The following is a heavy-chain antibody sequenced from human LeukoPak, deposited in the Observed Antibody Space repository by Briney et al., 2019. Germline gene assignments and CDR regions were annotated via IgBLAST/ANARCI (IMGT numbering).Heavy chain of an antibody. D-gene: IGHD3-10*01. CDR2: IRYDGSNK. CDR1: GFTFSSYG. CDR3: AKVARVWFGDTYYYYYMDV. V-gene: IGHV3-30*02. J-gene: IGHJ6*03. Sequence: GGSLRLSCAASGFTFSSYGMHWVRQAPGKGLEWVAFIRYDGSNKYHADSVKGRFTISRDNSKNTLYLQMNSLRAEDTAVYYCAKVARVWFGDTYYYYYMDVWGKGTTDTISS.